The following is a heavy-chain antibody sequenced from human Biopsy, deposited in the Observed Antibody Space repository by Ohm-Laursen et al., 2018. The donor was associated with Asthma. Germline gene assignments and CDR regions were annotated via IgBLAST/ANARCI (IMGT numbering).Heavy chain of an antibody. D-gene: IGHD3-3*02. CDR2: IKHDGTEK. J-gene: IGHJ1*01. V-gene: IGHV3-7*01. Sequence: SLRLSCAASGFTFNSYWMSWARQVPGKGLEWVANIKHDGTEKNHVDSLKGRFTISRDNAKNSLYLQMNSLRAEDTAVYYCARTFHFWSPYHAEHYQLWGQGTLVTVPS. CDR1: GFTFNSYW. CDR3: ARTFHFWSPYHAEHYQL.